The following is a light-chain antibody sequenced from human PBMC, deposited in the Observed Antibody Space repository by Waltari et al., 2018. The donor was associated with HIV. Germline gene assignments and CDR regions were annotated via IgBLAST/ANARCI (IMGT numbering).Light chain of an antibody. Sequence: QLVLTQSPSASASLEASVKLTCTLSSGHSRYAIAWHQQQPEKGPRFLMRLNGDGRNITGDGIPDRFSGSSSGTERYLTISSLQSDDEADYYCQTWGTGFLVFGGGTKLTVL. CDR3: QTWGTGFLV. V-gene: IGLV4-69*01. CDR2: LNGDGRN. J-gene: IGLJ2*01. CDR1: SGHSRYA.